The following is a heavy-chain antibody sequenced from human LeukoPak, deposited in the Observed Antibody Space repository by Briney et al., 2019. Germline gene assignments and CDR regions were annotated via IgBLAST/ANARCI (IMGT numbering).Heavy chain of an antibody. J-gene: IGHJ6*02. Sequence: ASVRVPCKASGYPFTDYFVHWVRQAPGQGLGWMGWINPNSGGTNYAQKFQGRVTMTRDTSISTAYMELSRLRSDDTAVYYCARGRSDRSGYYSYHYYGLDLWGQGTTVTVSS. CDR2: INPNSGGT. CDR3: ARGRSDRSGYYSYHYYGLDL. V-gene: IGHV1-2*02. D-gene: IGHD3-22*01. CDR1: GYPFTDYF.